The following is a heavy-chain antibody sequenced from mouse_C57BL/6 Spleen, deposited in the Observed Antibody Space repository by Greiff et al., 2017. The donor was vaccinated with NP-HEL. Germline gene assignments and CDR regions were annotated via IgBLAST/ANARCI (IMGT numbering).Heavy chain of an antibody. Sequence: EVMLVESGGGLVQPGGSLKLSCAASGFTFSDYYMYWVRQTPEKRLEWVAYISNGGGSPYYPDTVKGRFTISRDNAKNTLYLQMSRLKSEDTAMYYCARRGATKVFDYWGQGTTLTVSS. CDR2: ISNGGGSP. D-gene: IGHD1-1*01. CDR3: ARRGATKVFDY. V-gene: IGHV5-12*01. J-gene: IGHJ2*01. CDR1: GFTFSDYY.